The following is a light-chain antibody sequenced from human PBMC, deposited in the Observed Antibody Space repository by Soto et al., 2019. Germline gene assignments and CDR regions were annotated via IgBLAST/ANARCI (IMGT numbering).Light chain of an antibody. CDR3: QQSYSVPLT. V-gene: IGKV1-39*01. J-gene: IGKJ4*01. CDR1: QDVWTH. Sequence: DIQMTQSPSSLAASVGDRVTITCRTSQDVWTHLNWYQQKPGVAPKLLISAASTLQSGVPSRFIGRGSGTDVTLTLTSLQPEDFATYFCQQSYSVPLTFGGGTKVESK. CDR2: AAS.